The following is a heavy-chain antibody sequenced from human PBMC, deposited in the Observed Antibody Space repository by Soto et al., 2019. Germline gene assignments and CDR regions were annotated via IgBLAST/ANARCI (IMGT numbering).Heavy chain of an antibody. CDR1: GGSVSDYA. V-gene: IGHV1-69*01. CDR3: ARDGDYYDSSGFHRDYHYYGRAV. J-gene: IGHJ6*02. CDR2: IIPMLGIA. D-gene: IGHD3-22*01. Sequence: QVQLVQSGAEVKKPGSSVTVACQASGGSVSDYAISWVRQAPGQGLEWMGGIIPMLGIADNAQKFQGRVIITADEYTSTVYMELSSLRSEDTAVYYCARDGDYYDSSGFHRDYHYYGRAVWGPGTTVTVAS.